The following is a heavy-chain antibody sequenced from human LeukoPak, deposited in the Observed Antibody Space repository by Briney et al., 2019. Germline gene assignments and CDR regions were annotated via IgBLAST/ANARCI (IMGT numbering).Heavy chain of an antibody. CDR1: GGSISSGSYY. D-gene: IGHD3-10*01. Sequence: SETLSLTCTVSGGSISSGSYYWSWIRQPAEKGLEWIGRIYTSGSTNYNPSLKSRVTISVDTSKNQFSLKLSSVTAADTAVYYCARLRITANTVFDYWGQGTLVTVSS. V-gene: IGHV4-61*02. CDR2: IYTSGST. CDR3: ARLRITANTVFDY. J-gene: IGHJ4*02.